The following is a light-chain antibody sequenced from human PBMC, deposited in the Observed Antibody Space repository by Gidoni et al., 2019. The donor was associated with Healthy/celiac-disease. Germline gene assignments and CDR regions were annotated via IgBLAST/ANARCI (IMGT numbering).Light chain of an antibody. J-gene: IGLJ1*01. Sequence: QSVLTQPPSVSVAPGQRVTISCTRSSSNIGAGYDVHWYQQLPGTAPKLLIYGNSNRPSGVPDRFSGSKSGTSASLAITGLQAEDEADYYCQSYDSSLSGLYVFGTGTKVTVL. CDR2: GNS. CDR1: SSNIGAGYD. CDR3: QSYDSSLSGLYV. V-gene: IGLV1-40*01.